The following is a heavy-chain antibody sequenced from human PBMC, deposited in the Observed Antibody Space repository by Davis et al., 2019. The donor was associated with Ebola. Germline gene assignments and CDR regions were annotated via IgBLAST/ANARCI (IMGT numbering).Heavy chain of an antibody. CDR3: ASGLNVLLPRDY. Sequence: GESLKISCAASGFTFSSYGMHWVRQAPGKGLEWVAVISYDGSNKYYADSVKGRFTISRDNSKNTLYLQMNSLRAEDTAVYYCASGLNVLLPRDYWGQGTLVTVSS. J-gene: IGHJ4*02. V-gene: IGHV3-30*03. CDR1: GFTFSSYG. CDR2: ISYDGSNK. D-gene: IGHD2/OR15-2a*01.